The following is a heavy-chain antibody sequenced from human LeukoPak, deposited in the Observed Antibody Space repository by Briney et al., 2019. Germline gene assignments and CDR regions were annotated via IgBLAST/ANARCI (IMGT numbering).Heavy chain of an antibody. CDR2: IYSGGST. CDR3: ARDERGYSYGYSDY. Sequence: GGSLRLSCAASGLTVSSNYMSWVRQAPGKGLEWVSVIYSGGSTYYADSVKGRFTISRDNSKNTLYLQMNSLRAEDTAVYYCARDERGYSYGYSDYWGRGTVVTVSS. D-gene: IGHD5-18*01. V-gene: IGHV3-53*05. J-gene: IGHJ4*02. CDR1: GLTVSSNY.